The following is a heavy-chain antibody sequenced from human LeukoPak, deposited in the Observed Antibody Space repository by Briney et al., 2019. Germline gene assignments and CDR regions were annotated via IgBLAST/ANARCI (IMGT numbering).Heavy chain of an antibody. Sequence: SETLSLTCTVSGGSISSGDYYWSWLRQPRGKGLEGIAYMYYSGSTYYNPSLKSRVTMSADKSKNQLSLKMSYVNAAETGVYCCARPYYYDISIVPWGQGTLVTVSS. D-gene: IGHD3-22*01. CDR1: GGSISSGDYY. J-gene: IGHJ5*02. CDR2: MYYSGST. V-gene: IGHV4-30-4*01. CDR3: ARPYYYDISIVP.